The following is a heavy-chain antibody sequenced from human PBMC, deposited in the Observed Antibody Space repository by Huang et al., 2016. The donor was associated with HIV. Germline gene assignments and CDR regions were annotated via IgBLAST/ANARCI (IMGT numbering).Heavy chain of an antibody. J-gene: IGHJ4*02. CDR1: GFTFATYG. CDR2: IRSDATDK. Sequence: QVQLVESGGGVVQPGGSLRLSCAASGFTFATYGMKWVRQAPGKGLEWVAFIRSDATDKYYADSVKGRFTASRDNSKNTLFLHMNSLRPEDTTLYYCAKIPPLHANLATSGPGPVDYWGQGTLVTVSS. V-gene: IGHV3-30*02. CDR3: AKIPPLHANLATSGPGPVDY. D-gene: IGHD6-13*01.